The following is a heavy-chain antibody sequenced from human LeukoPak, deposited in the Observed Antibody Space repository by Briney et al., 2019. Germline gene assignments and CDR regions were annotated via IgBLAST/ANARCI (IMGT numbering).Heavy chain of an antibody. Sequence: ASVKVSCKASGYTFTGYYMHWVRRAPGQGLEWMGWINPNSGGTNYAQKFQGRVTMTRDTSISTAYMELSRLRSDDTAVYYCAKSYYDSSGYLIYYFDYWGQGTLVTVSS. CDR2: INPNSGGT. J-gene: IGHJ4*02. V-gene: IGHV1-2*02. CDR3: AKSYYDSSGYLIYYFDY. CDR1: GYTFTGYY. D-gene: IGHD3-22*01.